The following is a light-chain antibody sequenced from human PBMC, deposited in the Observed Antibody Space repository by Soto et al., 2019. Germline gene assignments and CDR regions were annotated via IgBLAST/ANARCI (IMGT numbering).Light chain of an antibody. Sequence: DLEMTQSPSTLSASIGDGVTITCRASESISGWLARYQQQPGKAPKLLIYDASALPRGVPSRFSGSGSGTDFTLTISSLQPEDFATYYCQQADSFPLTFGGGTKVDIK. J-gene: IGKJ4*01. CDR1: ESISGW. CDR3: QQADSFPLT. V-gene: IGKV1-12*01. CDR2: DAS.